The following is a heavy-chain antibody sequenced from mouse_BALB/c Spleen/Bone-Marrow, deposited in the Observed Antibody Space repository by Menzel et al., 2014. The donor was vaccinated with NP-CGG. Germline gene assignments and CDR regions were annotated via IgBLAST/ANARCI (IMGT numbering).Heavy chain of an antibody. CDR1: GFTFSDYY. CDR2: ISDGGTYT. D-gene: IGHD2-3*01. CDR3: ARDKGGYYVGGFAY. J-gene: IGHJ3*01. V-gene: IGHV5-4*02. Sequence: EVQGVESGGGLVKPGGSLKLSCAASGFTFSDYYMYWVRQTPEKRLGWVATISDGGTYTYYSDSVKGRFTISRDNARNNLYLQMSSLKSEDTAMYYCARDKGGYYVGGFAYWGQGTLVTVSA.